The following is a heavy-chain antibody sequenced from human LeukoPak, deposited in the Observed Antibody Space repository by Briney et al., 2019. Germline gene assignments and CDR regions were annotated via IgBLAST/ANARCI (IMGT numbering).Heavy chain of an antibody. V-gene: IGHV4-39*01. Sequence: SETLSLTCTVSGDSITSSNYYWGWIRQPPGKGLEWIGSIHYSGSTYYNPSLKSRVTISVDTSRNQFSLNLSSVTAADTAVYYCARHPRWSGYYGSGTYYYFEKWGQGTLVTVSA. CDR2: IHYSGST. CDR1: GDSITSSNYY. CDR3: ARHPRWSGYYGSGTYYYFEK. D-gene: IGHD3-10*01. J-gene: IGHJ4*02.